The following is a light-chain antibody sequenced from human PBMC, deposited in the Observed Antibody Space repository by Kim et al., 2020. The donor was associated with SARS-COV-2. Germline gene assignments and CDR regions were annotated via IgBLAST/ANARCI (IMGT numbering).Light chain of an antibody. CDR3: HQYGSSSLT. Sequence: EIVLTQSPGTLSLSPGERATLSCRASQSVSNNFLAWFQQKPGQTPRLLIYGASSRATGIPDRFRGSGSGTDFTLTISRLEPEDFAVYYCHQYGSSSLTFGGGTKVDIK. V-gene: IGKV3-20*01. CDR1: QSVSNNF. CDR2: GAS. J-gene: IGKJ4*01.